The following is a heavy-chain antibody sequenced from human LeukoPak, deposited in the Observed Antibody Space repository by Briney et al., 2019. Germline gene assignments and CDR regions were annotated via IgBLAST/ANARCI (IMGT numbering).Heavy chain of an antibody. J-gene: IGHJ4*02. CDR1: GGSISSGSYY. CDR3: AGYDFWSGYFNY. CDR2: IYTSGST. D-gene: IGHD3-3*01. Sequence: PPETLSLTCTVSGGSISSGSYYWSWIRQPAGKGLEWIGRIYTSGSTNYNPSLKSRVTISVDTSKNQFSLKLSTVTAADTAVYYCAGYDFWSGYFNYWGQGTLVTVSS. V-gene: IGHV4-61*02.